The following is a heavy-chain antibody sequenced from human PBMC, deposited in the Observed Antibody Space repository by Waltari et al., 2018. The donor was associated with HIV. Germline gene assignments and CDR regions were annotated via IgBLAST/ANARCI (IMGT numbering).Heavy chain of an antibody. J-gene: IGHJ6*02. Sequence: EVQLVESGGGLVKPGGALRLYCAASGFTFSSYRINWVRRAPGEGLECVASVRGGSSDVYCADAVKGRFTSAGDDARNSLYRQMNSLRAEDAAGYYGARSVYSYGYLTDYYGMDVWGQGTAVTVSS. V-gene: IGHV3-21*01. CDR3: ARSVYSYGYLTDYYGMDV. CDR2: VRGGSSDV. CDR1: GFTFSSYR. D-gene: IGHD5-18*01.